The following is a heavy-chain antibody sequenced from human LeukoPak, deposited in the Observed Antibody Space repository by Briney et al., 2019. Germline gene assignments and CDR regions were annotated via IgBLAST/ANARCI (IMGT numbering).Heavy chain of an antibody. CDR1: GYTLTELS. V-gene: IGHV1-24*01. Sequence: ASVKVSCKVSGYTLTELSMHWVRQAPGKGLEWMGGFDPEDGETIYAQKFQGRVTMTEDTSTDTAYMELSSLRSEDTAVYYCATDRTMVRGASFDYWGQGTLVTVSS. CDR3: ATDRTMVRGASFDY. CDR2: FDPEDGET. J-gene: IGHJ4*02. D-gene: IGHD3-10*01.